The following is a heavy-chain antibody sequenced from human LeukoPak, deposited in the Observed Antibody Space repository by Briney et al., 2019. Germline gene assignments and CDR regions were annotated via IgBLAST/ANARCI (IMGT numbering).Heavy chain of an antibody. CDR2: IYYSGST. J-gene: IGHJ1*01. Sequence: PSETLSLTCTVSGGSISSYYWSWIRQPPGKGLEWIGYIYYSGSTNYNPSLKSRVTISVDKSKNQFSLKLSSVTAADTAVYYCARDYSDNSDYSPYTFQHWGQGTLVTVSS. CDR3: ARDYSDNSDYSPYTFQH. CDR1: GGSISSYY. V-gene: IGHV4-59*12. D-gene: IGHD3-22*01.